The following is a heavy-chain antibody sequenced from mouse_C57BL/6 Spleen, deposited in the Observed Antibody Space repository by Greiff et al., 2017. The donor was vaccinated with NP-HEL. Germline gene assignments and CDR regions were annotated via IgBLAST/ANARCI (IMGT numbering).Heavy chain of an antibody. CDR1: GFNIKDDY. CDR2: IDPENGDT. CDR3: TTLYLSAMDY. J-gene: IGHJ4*01. Sequence: VQLQQSGAELVRPGASVKLSCTASGFNIKDDYMHWVKQRPEQGLEWIGWIDPENGDTEYVSQFQGKATITADTSSNTAYLQLSSLTSEDTAVYYCTTLYLSAMDYWGQGTSVTVSS. V-gene: IGHV14-4*01. D-gene: IGHD2-3*01.